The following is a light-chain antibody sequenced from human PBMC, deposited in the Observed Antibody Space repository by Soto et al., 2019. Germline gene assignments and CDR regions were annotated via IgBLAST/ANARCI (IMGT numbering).Light chain of an antibody. Sequence: ETVLTQSPGTLSLSPGERATLSCRASQSVRSNYLAWYQQKPGQAPRLLIYNSSTRAPGIPDRFSGSWSGTDFTLTISRLEPEDFALYYCQQYRDLPQTFGQGTKV. CDR1: QSVRSNY. CDR2: NSS. CDR3: QQYRDLPQT. J-gene: IGKJ1*01. V-gene: IGKV3-20*01.